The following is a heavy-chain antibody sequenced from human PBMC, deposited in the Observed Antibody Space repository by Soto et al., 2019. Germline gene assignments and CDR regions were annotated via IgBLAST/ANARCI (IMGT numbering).Heavy chain of an antibody. CDR1: GGTFSSYA. CDR3: ARESYYDSSGPPTGRNVMGGVYYYYYGMDV. J-gene: IGHJ6*02. Sequence: ASVKVSCKASGGTFSSYAISWVRQAPGQGLEWMGGIIPIFGTANYAQKFQGRVRITADESTRTAFMERISLSSEDTAVYYCARESYYDSSGPPTGRNVMGGVYYYYYGMDVWGQGTTVTVSS. V-gene: IGHV1-69*13. D-gene: IGHD3-22*01. CDR2: IIPIFGTA.